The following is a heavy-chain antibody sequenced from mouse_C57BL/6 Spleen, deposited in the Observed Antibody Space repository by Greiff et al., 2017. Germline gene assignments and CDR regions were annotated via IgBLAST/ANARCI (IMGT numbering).Heavy chain of an antibody. D-gene: IGHD1-1*01. CDR1: GYTFTDYE. V-gene: IGHV1-15*01. CDR2: IDPETGGT. CDR3: TRFYYGSSDYAMDY. J-gene: IGHJ4*01. Sequence: QVQLQQSGAELVRPGASVTLSCKASGYTFTDYEMPWVKQTPVHGLEWIGAIDPETGGTAYTQKFKGKAILTADNSSSTAYMKLRSLTSEDSPVYYGTRFYYGSSDYAMDYGGQGTSVTVSS.